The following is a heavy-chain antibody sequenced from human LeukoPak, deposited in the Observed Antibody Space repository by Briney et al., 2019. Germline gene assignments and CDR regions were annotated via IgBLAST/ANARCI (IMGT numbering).Heavy chain of an antibody. CDR2: INPNSGGT. V-gene: IGHV1-2*02. J-gene: IGHJ4*02. CDR3: ARGDIVVVVAATADY. D-gene: IGHD2-15*01. Sequence: ASVTVSCKASGYTFTSYGISWVRQAPGQGLEWMGWINPNSGGTNYAQKFQGRVTMTRDTSISTAYMELSRLRSDDTAVYYCARGDIVVVVAATADYWGQGTLVTVSS. CDR1: GYTFTSYG.